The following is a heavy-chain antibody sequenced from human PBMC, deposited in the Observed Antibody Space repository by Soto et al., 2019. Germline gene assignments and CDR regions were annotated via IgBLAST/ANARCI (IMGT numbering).Heavy chain of an antibody. CDR3: ARELVNTVGDAFDI. V-gene: IGHV1-8*01. J-gene: IGHJ3*02. D-gene: IGHD4-17*01. CDR2: MNPNSGNT. Sequence: ASVKVSCKASGYTFTSYDINWVRQSTGQGLEWMGCMNPNSGNTGYAQKFQGRVTMTRNTSISTAYMELSSLRSEDTAVYYCARELVNTVGDAFDIWGQGTMVTVSS. CDR1: GYTFTSYD.